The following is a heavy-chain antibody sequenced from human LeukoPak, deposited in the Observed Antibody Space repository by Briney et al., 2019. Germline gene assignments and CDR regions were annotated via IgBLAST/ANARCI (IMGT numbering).Heavy chain of an antibody. V-gene: IGHV4-39*01. J-gene: IGHJ5*02. D-gene: IGHD2-2*01. CDR1: GGSISSSSYY. CDR3: ASSYCSSTSCHTQGWFDP. Sequence: SETLSLTCTVSGGSISSSSYYWGWIRQPPGKGLEWTGSIYYSGSTYYNPSLKSRVTISVDTSKNQFSLKLSSVTAADTAVYYCASSYCSSTSCHTQGWFDPWGQGTLVTVSS. CDR2: IYYSGST.